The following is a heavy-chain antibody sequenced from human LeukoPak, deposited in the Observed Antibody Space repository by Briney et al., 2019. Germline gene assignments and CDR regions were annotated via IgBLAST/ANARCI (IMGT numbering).Heavy chain of an antibody. Sequence: SEALSLTCAVCGGSFSGYYWSWIRQPPGKGLEWIGEINHSGSTNYNPSLKSRVTISVDTSKNQFSLKLSSVTAADTAVYYCARAGGSTVTTDYWGQGTLVTVSS. D-gene: IGHD4-17*01. V-gene: IGHV4-34*01. J-gene: IGHJ4*02. CDR1: GGSFSGYY. CDR2: INHSGST. CDR3: ARAGGSTVTTDY.